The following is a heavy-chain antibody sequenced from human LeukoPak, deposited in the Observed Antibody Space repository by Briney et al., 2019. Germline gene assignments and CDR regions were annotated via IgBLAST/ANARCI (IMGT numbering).Heavy chain of an antibody. CDR3: ARAGADYGGNSAVEAFDI. CDR2: INPNSGGT. D-gene: IGHD4-23*01. CDR1: GYTFTGYY. Sequence: ASVKVSCKASGYTFTGYYMHWVRQAPGQGLEWMGWINPNSGGTNYAQKFQGRVTMTRDTSISTAYMELSRLRSDDTAVYYCARAGADYGGNSAVEAFDIWGQGTMVIVSS. J-gene: IGHJ3*02. V-gene: IGHV1-2*02.